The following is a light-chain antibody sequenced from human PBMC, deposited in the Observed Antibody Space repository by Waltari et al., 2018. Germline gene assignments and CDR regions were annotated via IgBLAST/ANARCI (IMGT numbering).Light chain of an antibody. CDR2: GAS. J-gene: IGKJ3*01. CDR1: QSVSSNY. CDR3: QQYGSSQFT. V-gene: IGKV3-20*01. Sequence: EIVLTQSPGTLSLSPGDRATLSCRASQSVSSNYLAWYQQKPGQAPRLLIYGASSRATGTPDRFSGSGSGTDFTLTISRLEPEDFAVYYCQQYGSSQFTFGPGTKVDIK.